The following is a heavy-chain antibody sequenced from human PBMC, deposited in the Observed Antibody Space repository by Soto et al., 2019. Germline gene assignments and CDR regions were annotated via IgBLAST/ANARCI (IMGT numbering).Heavy chain of an antibody. CDR2: INAGNGNT. CDR3: AREGEGHCISSSCLNWFDP. J-gene: IGHJ5*02. V-gene: IGHV1-3*01. D-gene: IGHD2-2*01. Sequence: ASVKVSCKASGYTFTSYAMHWVRQAPGQRLDCMGWINAGNGNTKYSQKFQGRVTITRDTSASTVYMELSSLRSEDTAVYYCAREGEGHCISSSCLNWFDPWGQGTMVTVSS. CDR1: GYTFTSYA.